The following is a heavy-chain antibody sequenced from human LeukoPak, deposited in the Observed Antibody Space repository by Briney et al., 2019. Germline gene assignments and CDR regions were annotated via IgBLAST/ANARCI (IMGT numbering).Heavy chain of an antibody. Sequence: GGSLRLSCAASGFTFSSYAMSWVRQAPGKGLEWVSAIGGRGVDIYYADSVKGRFTISRDNSRNTLYLQVKSLRAEDTAVFYCARIISGWSAFDIWGQGTMVTVSS. V-gene: IGHV3-23*01. D-gene: IGHD6-19*01. CDR2: IGGRGVDI. CDR3: ARIISGWSAFDI. CDR1: GFTFSSYA. J-gene: IGHJ3*02.